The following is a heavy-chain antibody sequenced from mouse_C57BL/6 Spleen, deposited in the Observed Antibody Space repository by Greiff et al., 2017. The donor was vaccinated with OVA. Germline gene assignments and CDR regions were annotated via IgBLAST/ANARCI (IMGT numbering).Heavy chain of an antibody. V-gene: IGHV1-22*01. Sequence: VQLKESGPELVKPGASVKMSCKASGYTFTDYNMHWVKQSHGKSLEWIGYINPNNGGTSYNQKFKGKATLTVNKSSSTAYMELRSLTSEDSAVYYCARRPYDYDGPWFAYWGQGTLVTVSA. CDR3: ARRPYDYDGPWFAY. CDR1: GYTFTDYN. J-gene: IGHJ3*01. D-gene: IGHD2-4*01. CDR2: INPNNGGT.